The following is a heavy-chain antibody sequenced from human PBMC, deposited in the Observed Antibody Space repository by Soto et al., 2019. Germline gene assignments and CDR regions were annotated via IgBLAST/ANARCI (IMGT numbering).Heavy chain of an antibody. CDR1: GFTFSGSA. Sequence: VGSLRLSCAASGFTFSGSAMHWVRQASGKGLEWVGRIRSKTNSYATAYAASVKGRFTISRDDSKNTAYLQMNSLKTEDTAVYYCTASGSDAFVEYWGQGTLVTVSS. J-gene: IGHJ4*02. CDR2: IRSKTNSYAT. CDR3: TASGSDAFVEY. D-gene: IGHD5-12*01. V-gene: IGHV3-73*01.